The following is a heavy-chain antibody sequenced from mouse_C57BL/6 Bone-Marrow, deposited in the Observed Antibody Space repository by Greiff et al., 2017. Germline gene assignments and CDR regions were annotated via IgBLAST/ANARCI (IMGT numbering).Heavy chain of an antibody. V-gene: IGHV5-6*01. D-gene: IGHD4-1*01. CDR2: ISSGGSYT. Sequence: EVQRVESGGDLVKPGGSLKLSCAASGFTLSSSGMSWVRQTPDKRLEWVATISSGGSYTYYPDSVKGRFNISRDNAKNTLYLQMGSLKSEDTAMYDCARLNWAWFAYWGQGTLVTVSA. J-gene: IGHJ3*01. CDR3: ARLNWAWFAY. CDR1: GFTLSSSG.